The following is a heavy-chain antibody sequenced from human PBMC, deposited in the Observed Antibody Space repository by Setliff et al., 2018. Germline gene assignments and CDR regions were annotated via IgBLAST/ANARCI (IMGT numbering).Heavy chain of an antibody. CDR2: IYHSGST. CDR1: GYSISSGYY. V-gene: IGHV4-38-2*02. D-gene: IGHD3-9*01. Sequence: SETLSLTCTVSGYSISSGYYWGWIRQPPGKGLEWIGSIYHSGSTYYSPSLKSRVTISVDTSKNQFSLKFISVTAADTAVYYCATLYDVLTGYYGLDVWGQGTTVTVSS. CDR3: ATLYDVLTGYYGLDV. J-gene: IGHJ6*02.